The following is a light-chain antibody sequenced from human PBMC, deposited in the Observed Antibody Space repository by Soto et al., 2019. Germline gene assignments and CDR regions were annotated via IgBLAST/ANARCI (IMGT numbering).Light chain of an antibody. CDR2: GAS. CDR1: QSVSNNY. Sequence: EIVLTQSPGTLSLSPGERATLFCRASQSVSNNYLAWYQRKPGQAPRLLIYGASSRATGIPHRFSGSGSGTDFTLTISRLEPEDFAVYYCQQYDNSPWTFGQGTKVAI. CDR3: QQYDNSPWT. J-gene: IGKJ1*01. V-gene: IGKV3-20*01.